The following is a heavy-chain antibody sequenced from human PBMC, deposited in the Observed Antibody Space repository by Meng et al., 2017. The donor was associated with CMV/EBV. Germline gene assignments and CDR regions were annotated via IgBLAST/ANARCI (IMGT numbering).Heavy chain of an antibody. J-gene: IGHJ6*02. CDR1: GFTFSSYS. CDR3: ANVAQSPGWELHHYYYGMDV. CDR2: INSSSSYI. D-gene: IGHD1-26*01. V-gene: IGHV3-21*01. Sequence: GESLKISCAASGFTFSSYSMNWVRQAPGKGLEWVSSINSSSSYIYYADSLKGRFTISRDNAKNSLYLQMSSLRAEDTAVYYCANVAQSPGWELHHYYYGMDVWGQGTTVTVSS.